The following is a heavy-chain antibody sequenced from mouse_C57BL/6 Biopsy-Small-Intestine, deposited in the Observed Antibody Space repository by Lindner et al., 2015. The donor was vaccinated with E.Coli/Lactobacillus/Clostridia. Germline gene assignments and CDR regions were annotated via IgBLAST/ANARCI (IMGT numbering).Heavy chain of an antibody. D-gene: IGHD1-1*01. V-gene: IGHV1-22*01. Sequence: VQLQESGPEPVKPGASVKMSCKASGYTFTDYNMHWVKQSHGKSLEWIGYINPDNGGTSYNQKFKGKATLTVNKSSSTAYMELRSLTSEDSAVYYCASITTVAFDYWGQGTTLTVSS. J-gene: IGHJ2*01. CDR3: ASITTVAFDY. CDR1: GYTFTDYN. CDR2: INPDNGGT.